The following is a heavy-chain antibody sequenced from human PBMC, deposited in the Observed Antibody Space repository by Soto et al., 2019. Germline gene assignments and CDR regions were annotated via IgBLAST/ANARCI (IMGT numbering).Heavy chain of an antibody. CDR3: AKVFYYYDSSGYYYFDY. CDR1: GFIFSNYA. CDR2: ISGSGSTI. Sequence: PGGSLRLSCVASGFIFSNYAISWLRQGPGKGLEWVSAISGSGSTIYYADSVKGRFTISRDNSKNTLYLQMSSLRAEDTAVYYCAKVFYYYDSSGYYYFDYWGQGTLVTVSS. D-gene: IGHD3-22*01. J-gene: IGHJ4*02. V-gene: IGHV3-23*01.